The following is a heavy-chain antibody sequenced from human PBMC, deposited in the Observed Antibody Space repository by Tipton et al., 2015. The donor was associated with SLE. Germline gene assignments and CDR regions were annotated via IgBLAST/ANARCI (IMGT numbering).Heavy chain of an antibody. V-gene: IGHV4-34*01. D-gene: IGHD5-24*01. CDR2: INHSGST. CDR1: GGSFSGNY. J-gene: IGHJ3*02. CDR3: AGRRKQFSDRDAFDT. Sequence: TLSLTCAVYGGSFSGNYWNWIRQPPGKGLEWNGEINHSGSTNYNPSLKSRVTISIDMSKNQFSLNLNSVTAADTAVYYCAGRRKQFSDRDAFDTWGQETMLTVSS.